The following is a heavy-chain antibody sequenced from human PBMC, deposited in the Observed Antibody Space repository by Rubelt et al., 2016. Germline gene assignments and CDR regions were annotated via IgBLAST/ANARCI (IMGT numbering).Heavy chain of an antibody. CDR1: GYTFTSYG. J-gene: IGHJ4*02. V-gene: IGHV1-18*01. CDR3: ARDTRYSSSSNFDY. Sequence: QVQLVQSGAEVKKPGASVKVSCKASGYTFTSYGISWARQAPGQGLEWMGWISAYNGNTNYAHKLHGRVTRTTDTATSTAYMGLRSLRSDDTAVYYGARDTRYSSSSNFDYWGQGTLVTVSS. D-gene: IGHD6-13*01. CDR2: ISAYNGNT.